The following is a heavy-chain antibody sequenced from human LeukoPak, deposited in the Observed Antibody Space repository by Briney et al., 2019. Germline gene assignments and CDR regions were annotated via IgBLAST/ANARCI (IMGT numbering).Heavy chain of an antibody. J-gene: IGHJ4*02. V-gene: IGHV1-24*01. Sequence: GASVTVSCTVSGYTLTELSMHWVRQAPGKGLEGRGGFDPEDGETIYAQKFQGRVTMTEDTSTDTAYMELSSLRSEDTAVYYCATDLISWELKAGSFDYWGQGTLVTVSS. CDR1: GYTLTELS. CDR2: FDPEDGET. D-gene: IGHD1-26*01. CDR3: ATDLISWELKAGSFDY.